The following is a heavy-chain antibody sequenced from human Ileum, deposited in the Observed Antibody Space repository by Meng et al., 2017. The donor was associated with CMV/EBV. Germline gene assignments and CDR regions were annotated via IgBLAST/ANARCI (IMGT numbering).Heavy chain of an antibody. J-gene: IGHJ5*02. CDR2: IHHSGTT. Sequence: SETLSLTCTVPGDSIRTYWWSWIRQSPGKGLEWIGYIHHSGTTNHNPSLRSRVIMSVDTSNNQFSLKLTSVTAADTAGYYCARDSYHYGSSTYNWFDPWGQGNLVTVSS. CDR3: ARDSYHYGSSTYNWFDP. V-gene: IGHV4-59*01. D-gene: IGHD3-10*01. CDR1: GDSIRTYW.